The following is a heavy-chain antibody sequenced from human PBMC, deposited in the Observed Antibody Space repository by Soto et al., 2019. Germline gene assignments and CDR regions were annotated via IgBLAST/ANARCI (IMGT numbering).Heavy chain of an antibody. CDR3: ARDWTGYFDL. D-gene: IGHD3-3*01. CDR2: ISYDGSDK. J-gene: IGHJ2*01. CDR1: GFTFNSYA. V-gene: IGHV3-30-3*01. Sequence: ESGGGVVQPGRSLRLSCAASGFTFNSYAIHWVRQAPGKGLEWVAVISYDGSDKYYADSVKGRFTISRDNSKSTLYLQMNSLRAEDTAVYYCARDWTGYFDLWGRGTLVTVSS.